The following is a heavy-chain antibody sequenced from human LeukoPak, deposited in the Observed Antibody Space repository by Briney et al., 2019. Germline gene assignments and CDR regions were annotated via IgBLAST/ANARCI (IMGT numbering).Heavy chain of an antibody. CDR1: GFTFSTFG. V-gene: IGHV3-30*03. CDR3: GRLMGGYDSYFYGMDV. D-gene: IGHD5-12*01. J-gene: IGHJ6*02. CDR2: ISYDGSNK. Sequence: GRSLRLSCAASGFTFSTFGMHWVRQAPGKGLEWMAVISYDGSNKYYADSVKGRFTISRDNSQNTLYLQKNSLRLEDTAVYYCGRLMGGYDSYFYGMDVWGQGTTVTVSS.